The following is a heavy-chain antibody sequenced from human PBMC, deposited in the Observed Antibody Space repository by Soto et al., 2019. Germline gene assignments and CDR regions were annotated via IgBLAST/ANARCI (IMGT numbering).Heavy chain of an antibody. CDR3: ARYSSGRALDI. V-gene: IGHV4-30-4*01. Sequence: QVQLQESGPGLVKPSQTLSLTCTVSGGSISSGDYYWSWIRQPPGKGLEWIGYIYYIGSTFYNPSRKSRVTISVDTSKNQAALKLSSVSAADTAVYYCARYSSGRALDIWGQGTMVTVSS. CDR1: GGSISSGDYY. J-gene: IGHJ3*02. D-gene: IGHD6-19*01. CDR2: IYYIGST.